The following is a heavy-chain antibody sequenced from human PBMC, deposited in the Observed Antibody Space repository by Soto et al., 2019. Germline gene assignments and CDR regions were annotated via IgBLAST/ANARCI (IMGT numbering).Heavy chain of an antibody. Sequence: EVQVLESGGGLVQPGGSLRLSCAASGFTFSSYDMSWVRQAPGKGLEWVSAISSSGGGTHYADSVRGRFTISRDNSKNTLYLQMNSLRAEDTAVYYCATHYTAVIDYWGLGTLVTVSS. CDR1: GFTFSSYD. V-gene: IGHV3-23*01. CDR2: ISSSGGGT. J-gene: IGHJ4*02. D-gene: IGHD4-4*01. CDR3: ATHYTAVIDY.